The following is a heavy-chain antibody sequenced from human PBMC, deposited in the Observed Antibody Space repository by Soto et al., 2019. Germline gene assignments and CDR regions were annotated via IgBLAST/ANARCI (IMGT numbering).Heavy chain of an antibody. CDR3: AMVDVYVTPSPQDV. Sequence: QVQLVQSGAEVKNPGASVKVSCKASGYTFTRYGIGWARQAPGQGLEWMGWINTYNGNTNYAQNVQGRVTLPTDTXXRTAYMELRSLRSNDTAIYYCAMVDVYVTPSPQDVWGQGTTVIVSS. V-gene: IGHV1-18*01. CDR1: GYTFTRYG. J-gene: IGHJ6*02. CDR2: INTYNGNT. D-gene: IGHD3-16*01.